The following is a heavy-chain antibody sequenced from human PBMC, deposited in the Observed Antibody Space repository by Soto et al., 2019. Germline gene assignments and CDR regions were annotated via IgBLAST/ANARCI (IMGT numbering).Heavy chain of an antibody. CDR2: LYHSGNT. CDR3: ATHLHWVGITVY. Sequence: QLQLQESGPGLVKPSETLSLTCSVSGGSISSSNYYWAWIRQPPGKGLEWIGGLYHSGNTYYNPSLTRPVPFSVAPSTTPFPLNLSSVTAADTALYSSATHLHWVGITVYWARGTLVTVSS. J-gene: IGHJ4*02. V-gene: IGHV4-39*01. CDR1: GGSISSSNYY. D-gene: IGHD1-26*01.